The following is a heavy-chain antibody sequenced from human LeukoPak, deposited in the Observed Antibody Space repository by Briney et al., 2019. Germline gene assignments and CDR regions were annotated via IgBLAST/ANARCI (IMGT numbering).Heavy chain of an antibody. CDR3: AREGGDGLVFDY. J-gene: IGHJ4*02. D-gene: IGHD6-19*01. CDR1: GYTFTGYY. V-gene: IGHV1-2*06. CDR2: INPNSGGT. Sequence: GASVKVSCKAPGYTFTGYYMHWVRQAPGQGLEWMGRINPNSGGTNYAQKFQGRVTMTRDTSISTAYMELSRLRSDETAVYYCAREGGDGLVFDYWGQGTLVTVSS.